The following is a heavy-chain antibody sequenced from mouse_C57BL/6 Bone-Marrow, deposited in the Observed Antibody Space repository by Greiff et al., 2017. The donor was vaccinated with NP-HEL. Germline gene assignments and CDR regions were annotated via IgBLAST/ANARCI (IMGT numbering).Heavy chain of an antibody. CDR3: ASGRSYGSSQFAY. CDR2: ISRGSSTI. Sequence: EVQLVESGGGLVKPGGSLKLSCAASGFTFSDYGMHWVRQAPEQGLEWVAYISRGSSTIYYADTVKGRFTISRDNAKNTLFLQMTRLRSEDTAMYDCASGRSYGSSQFAYWGQGTLVTVSA. J-gene: IGHJ3*01. D-gene: IGHD1-1*01. V-gene: IGHV5-17*01. CDR1: GFTFSDYG.